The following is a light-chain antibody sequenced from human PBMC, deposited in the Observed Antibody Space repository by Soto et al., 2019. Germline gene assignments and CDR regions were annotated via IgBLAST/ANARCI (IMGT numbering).Light chain of an antibody. V-gene: IGKV4-1*01. J-gene: IGKJ2*01. CDR3: HQYYYTRDT. CDR1: QTVLYTSNNRNY. Sequence: DIVMTQSPDSLAVSLGERATINCRSSQTVLYTSNNRNYLAWYQQKSGQPPKLLFSWASTRESGVLDRFSASGSGTDFTLTISSPQAEDVAVYYCHQYYYTRDTFGQGTKVEIK. CDR2: WAS.